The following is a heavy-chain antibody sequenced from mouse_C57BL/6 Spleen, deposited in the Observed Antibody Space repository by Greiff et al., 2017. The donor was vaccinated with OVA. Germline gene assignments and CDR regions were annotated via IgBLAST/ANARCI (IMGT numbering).Heavy chain of an antibody. CDR1: GFNIKDDY. D-gene: IGHD1-1*01. J-gene: IGHJ1*03. Sequence: VQLQQSGAELVRPGASVKLSCTASGFNIKDDYMHWVKQRPEQGLEWIGWIDPENGDTEYASKFQGKATITADTSSNTAYLQLSSLTSEDTAVDYCTRSTTVVGYFDVWGTGTTVTVSS. CDR3: TRSTTVVGYFDV. V-gene: IGHV14-4*01. CDR2: IDPENGDT.